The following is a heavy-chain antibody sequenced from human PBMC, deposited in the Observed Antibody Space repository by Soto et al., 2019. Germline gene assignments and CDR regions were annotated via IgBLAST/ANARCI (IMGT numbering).Heavy chain of an antibody. CDR1: GGTFSSYA. CDR3: ARQDIVVVPAAMGGWFDP. V-gene: IGHV1-69*13. J-gene: IGHJ5*02. Sequence: GASVKVSCKASGGTFSSYAISWVRQAPGQGLEWMGGIIPIFGTANYAQKFQGRVTITADESTSTAYMELSSLRSEDTAVYYCARQDIVVVPAAMGGWFDPWGQGTLVTVSS. CDR2: IIPIFGTA. D-gene: IGHD2-2*01.